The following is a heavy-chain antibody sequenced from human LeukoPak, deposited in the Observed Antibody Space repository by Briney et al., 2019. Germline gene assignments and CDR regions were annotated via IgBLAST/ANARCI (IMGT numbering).Heavy chain of an antibody. D-gene: IGHD1-1*01. J-gene: IGHJ4*02. Sequence: ASVKVSCKASGYTFRTYGISWGRQAPGQGLEWMACTSDDNGNTQYAQKFLDRVTVTTDTSTSKAYMEPTRLTLDDTAVYYCARDFNYQVDWWGQGTLVTVSS. CDR1: GYTFRTYG. CDR3: ARDFNYQVDW. V-gene: IGHV1-18*01. CDR2: TSDDNGNT.